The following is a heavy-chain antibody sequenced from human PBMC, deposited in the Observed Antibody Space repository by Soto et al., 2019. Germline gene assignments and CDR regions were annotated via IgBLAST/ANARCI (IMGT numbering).Heavy chain of an antibody. V-gene: IGHV3-53*04. J-gene: IGHJ4*02. Sequence: GGSLRLSCAASGFTVSSNYMSWVRQAPGKGLEWVSVIYSGGSTYYADSVKGRFTISRHNSKNTLYLQMNSLRAEDTAVYYCAKDPTSYDSSAQFDSWGQGTLVTVSS. CDR1: GFTVSSNY. D-gene: IGHD3-22*01. CDR3: AKDPTSYDSSAQFDS. CDR2: IYSGGST.